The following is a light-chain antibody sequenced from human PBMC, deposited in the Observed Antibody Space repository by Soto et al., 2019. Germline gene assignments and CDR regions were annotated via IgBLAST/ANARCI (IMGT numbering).Light chain of an antibody. Sequence: EIVMTQSPATLSVSPGDRVTLSCRASESIGSNVAWYQQKPGQAPRLLMYGTSVRATGIPARVSGSGSETELTLTIRGLQAEDVDIYYCQQWIRWTFGQGTRLELK. CDR3: QQWIRWT. CDR1: ESIGSN. CDR2: GTS. J-gene: IGKJ1*01. V-gene: IGKV3-15*01.